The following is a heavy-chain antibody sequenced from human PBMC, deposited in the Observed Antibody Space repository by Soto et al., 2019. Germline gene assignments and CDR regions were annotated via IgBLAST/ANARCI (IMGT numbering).Heavy chain of an antibody. Sequence: PGGSLRLSCAASGFTFSSYGMHWVRQAPGKGLEWVAVIWYDGSNKYYADSVKGRFTISRDNSKNTLYLQMNSLRAEDTAVYYCARDTVGPGHYYGMDVWGQGTTVTVSS. D-gene: IGHD4-4*01. CDR1: GFTFSSYG. CDR2: IWYDGSNK. V-gene: IGHV3-33*01. CDR3: ARDTVGPGHYYGMDV. J-gene: IGHJ6*02.